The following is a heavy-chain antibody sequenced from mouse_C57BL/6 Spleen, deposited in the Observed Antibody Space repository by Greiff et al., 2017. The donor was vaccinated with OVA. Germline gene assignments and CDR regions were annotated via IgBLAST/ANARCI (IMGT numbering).Heavy chain of an antibody. CDR1: GFTFSDYY. J-gene: IGHJ4*01. CDR3: ARSDSNYGGAMDY. Sequence: EVQRVESEGGLVQPGSSMKLSCTASGFTFSDYYMAWVRQVPEKGLEWVANINYDGSSTYYLDSLKSRFIISRDNAKNILYLQMSSLKSEDTATYYCARSDSNYGGAMDYWGQGTSVTVSS. V-gene: IGHV5-16*01. D-gene: IGHD2-5*01. CDR2: INYDGSST.